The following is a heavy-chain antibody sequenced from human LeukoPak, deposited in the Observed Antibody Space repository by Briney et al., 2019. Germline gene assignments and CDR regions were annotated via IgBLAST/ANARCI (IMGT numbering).Heavy chain of an antibody. CDR1: GFTFSSYA. J-gene: IGHJ4*02. Sequence: TGGSLRLSCAASGFTFSSYAMHWVRQAQRQGLEWVAVISYDRSNKYYADSVKGRFTISRDNSKNTLYLQMNSLRAEDTAVYYGARDGGHYYDSGGQGTLVTVSS. V-gene: IGHV3-30-3*01. D-gene: IGHD3-22*01. CDR3: ARDGGHYYDS. CDR2: ISYDRSNK.